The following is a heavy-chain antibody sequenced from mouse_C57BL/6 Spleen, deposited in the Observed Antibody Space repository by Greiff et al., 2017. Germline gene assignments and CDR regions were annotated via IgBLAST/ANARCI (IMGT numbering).Heavy chain of an antibody. V-gene: IGHV1-26*01. Sequence: EVQLQQSGPELVKPGASVKISCKASGYTFTDYYMNWVKQSHGKSLEWIGDINPNNGGTSYNQKFKGKATLTVDKSSSTAYMELRSLTSEDSAVYYCARRGKDYGSSYYAMDYWGQGTSVTVSS. D-gene: IGHD1-1*01. CDR2: INPNNGGT. CDR3: ARRGKDYGSSYYAMDY. J-gene: IGHJ4*01. CDR1: GYTFTDYY.